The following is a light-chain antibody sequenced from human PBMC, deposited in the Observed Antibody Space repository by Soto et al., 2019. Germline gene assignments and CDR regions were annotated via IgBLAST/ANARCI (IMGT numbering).Light chain of an antibody. V-gene: IGKV3-20*01. J-gene: IGKJ1*01. CDR2: GAS. Sequence: ETEMTQSPATLSVSPGERATLSCRASQSVSSSYLAWYQQKPGQAPRLLIYGASSRATGIPDRFSGSGSGTDFTLTISRLEPEDFAVYYCQQYGSSPWTFGQGTKVDI. CDR3: QQYGSSPWT. CDR1: QSVSSSY.